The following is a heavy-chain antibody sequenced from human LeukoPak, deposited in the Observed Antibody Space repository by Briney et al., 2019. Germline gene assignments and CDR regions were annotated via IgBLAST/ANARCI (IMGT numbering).Heavy chain of an antibody. CDR3: TRVADIVATIEGPDY. J-gene: IGHJ4*02. Sequence: GGSLRLSCAASGFTFSGSAMHWVRQASGKGLEWVGRIRSKANSYATAYAASVKGRFTISRDDSKNTAYLQMNSLKTEDTAVYYCTRVADIVATIEGPDYWGQGTLVTVSS. D-gene: IGHD5-12*01. V-gene: IGHV3-73*01. CDR1: GFTFSGSA. CDR2: IRSKANSYAT.